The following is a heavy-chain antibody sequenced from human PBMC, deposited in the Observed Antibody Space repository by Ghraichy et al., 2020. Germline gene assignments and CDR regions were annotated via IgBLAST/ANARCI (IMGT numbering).Heavy chain of an antibody. V-gene: IGHV3-7*04. D-gene: IGHD5-18*01. CDR3: GRGGYIYGDNPVDY. Sequence: GGSLRLSCAASGFTFNSYYMICVRQAPGKGLEWVANIKQDGGEKYYVDSVKGRFTISRDNAKDSVYLQMNSLRAEDTAVYYCGRGGYIYGDNPVDYWGQGTKVTFSS. CDR2: IKQDGGEK. CDR1: GFTFNSYY. J-gene: IGHJ4*02.